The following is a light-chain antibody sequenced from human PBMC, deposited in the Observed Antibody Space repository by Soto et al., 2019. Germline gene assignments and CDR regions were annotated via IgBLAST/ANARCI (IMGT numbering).Light chain of an antibody. CDR1: SSDVGGYNY. V-gene: IGLV2-14*01. CDR3: SSYTSRSTRV. J-gene: IGLJ3*02. CDR2: EVS. Sequence: QSALTQPASVSGSPGQSITISCTGTSSDVGGYNYVSWYQQHPGKAPKLMIYEVSNRPSGVSNGFSGSKSGNTASLTISGLQAEDEADYYCSSYTSRSTRVFGGGTKLTVL.